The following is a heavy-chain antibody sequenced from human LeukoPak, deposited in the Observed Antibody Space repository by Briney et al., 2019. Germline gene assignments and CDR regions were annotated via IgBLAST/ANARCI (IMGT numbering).Heavy chain of an antibody. Sequence: GASVKVSCKASGGTFSSYAISWVRQAPGQGLEWMGGIIPIFGTANYAQKFQGRVTITTDESTSTAYMELSSLRSEDRAVYYCARVPAANWYYFDYWGQGTLVSVSS. CDR3: ARVPAANWYYFDY. J-gene: IGHJ4*02. CDR1: GGTFSSYA. V-gene: IGHV1-69*05. D-gene: IGHD2-2*01. CDR2: IIPIFGTA.